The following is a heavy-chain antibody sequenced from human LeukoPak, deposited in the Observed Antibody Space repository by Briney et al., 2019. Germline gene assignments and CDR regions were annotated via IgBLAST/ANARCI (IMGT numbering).Heavy chain of an antibody. Sequence: PGGSLRLSCAASGFTFSNHAMSWVRQAPGKGLEWVAVISDSGGSTYYADSVKGRFTISRDNAKNSLYLQMNSLRAEDTAVYYCARDLAWGGYWGQGTLVTVSS. CDR2: ISDSGGST. CDR1: GFTFSNHA. CDR3: ARDLAWGGY. V-gene: IGHV3-23*01. D-gene: IGHD7-27*01. J-gene: IGHJ4*02.